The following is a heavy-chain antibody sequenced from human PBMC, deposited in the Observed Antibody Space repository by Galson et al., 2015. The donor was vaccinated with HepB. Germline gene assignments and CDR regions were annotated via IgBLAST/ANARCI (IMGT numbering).Heavy chain of an antibody. V-gene: IGHV3-9*01. Sequence: SLRLSCAASGFTFDDYAMHWVRQAPGKGLEWVSGISWNSGSIGYAGSVKGRFTISRDNAKNSLYLQMNSLRAEDTALYYCAKDSTYYDFWSGYSETYRGGMDVWGQGTTVTVSS. CDR1: GFTFDDYA. CDR3: AKDSTYYDFWSGYSETYRGGMDV. J-gene: IGHJ6*02. D-gene: IGHD3-3*01. CDR2: ISWNSGSI.